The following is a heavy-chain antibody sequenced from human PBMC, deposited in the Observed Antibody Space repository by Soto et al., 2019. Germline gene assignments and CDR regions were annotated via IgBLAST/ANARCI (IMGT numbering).Heavy chain of an antibody. V-gene: IGHV4-30-4*01. D-gene: IGHD5-12*01. CDR2: IYYSGTT. J-gene: IGHJ4*02. CDR3: ARDLGSYSGYDSYFDY. CDR1: GGSISSGDYY. Sequence: SETLSLTCTVSGGSISSGDYYWSWIRQPPGKGLEWIGYIYYSGTTYYNPSLKSRVTISVDTSKNQFSLKLSSVTAADTAVYYCARDLGSYSGYDSYFDYWGQGTLVTVSS.